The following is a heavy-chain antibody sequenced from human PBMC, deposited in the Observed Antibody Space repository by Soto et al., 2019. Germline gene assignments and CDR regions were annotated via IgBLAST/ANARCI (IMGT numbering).Heavy chain of an antibody. Sequence: GSLKISCTGSGYSFTKYWIIWVRQVPGKGLEWMGRIDTSYSYSHYSPSFQGHVTISVDKSISTGYLQWSSLKASDTAMYYCARYCSSSSCSQLYGMDVWGQGTTVTVSS. CDR2: IDTSYSYS. CDR1: GYSFTKYW. V-gene: IGHV5-10-1*01. D-gene: IGHD2-15*01. J-gene: IGHJ6*02. CDR3: ARYCSSSSCSQLYGMDV.